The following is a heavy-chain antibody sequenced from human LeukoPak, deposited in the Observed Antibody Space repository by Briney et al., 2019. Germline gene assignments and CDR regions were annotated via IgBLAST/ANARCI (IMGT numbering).Heavy chain of an antibody. CDR3: ARVERRLLLVY. CDR1: GYTFTSYY. V-gene: IGHV1-46*01. D-gene: IGHD2-2*01. CDR2: INPSGDST. J-gene: IGHJ4*02. Sequence: GASVKVSCKASGYTFTSYYMHWVRQAPGQGLEWMGIINPSGDSTSNAQKFQGRVNMTQDPSQSTADMELSRLRSEDTAVYYCARVERRLLLVYWGEGTLVSVCS.